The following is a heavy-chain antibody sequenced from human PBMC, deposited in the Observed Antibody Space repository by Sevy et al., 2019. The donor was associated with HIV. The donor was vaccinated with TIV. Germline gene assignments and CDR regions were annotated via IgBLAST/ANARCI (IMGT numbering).Heavy chain of an antibody. J-gene: IGHJ4*02. D-gene: IGHD2-21*02. V-gene: IGHV3-7*04. CDR1: GFTFTDFW. Sequence: GGSLRLACTASGFTFTDFWMNWVRQAPGKGLEWVANINQIGSKKYYVDSGKGRFTISRDNMENSVYLQMNGLTAEDTAVYFCVRAVGGGDAYWGQGTLVTVSS. CDR3: VRAVGGGDAY. CDR2: INQIGSKK.